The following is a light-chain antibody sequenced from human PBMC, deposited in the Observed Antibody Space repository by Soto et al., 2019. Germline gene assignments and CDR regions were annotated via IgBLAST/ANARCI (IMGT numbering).Light chain of an antibody. Sequence: EFVLTQSPGTLSLAPGERATLSCRASQTVGDTYLAWYQQKPGQAPRLLMYSTSIKATGIPDRFSGSGSGTDFTHTISRLEPEDFAVYYCHQYDSWTFGQGTKVDIK. V-gene: IGKV3-20*01. J-gene: IGKJ1*01. CDR1: QTVGDTY. CDR3: HQYDSWT. CDR2: STS.